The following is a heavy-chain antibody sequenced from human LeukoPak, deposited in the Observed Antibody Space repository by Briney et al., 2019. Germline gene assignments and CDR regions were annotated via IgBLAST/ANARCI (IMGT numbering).Heavy chain of an antibody. J-gene: IGHJ6*02. CDR2: ISAYNGNT. Sequence: EASVKVSCKASGYTFTSYGISWVRQAPGQGLEWMGWISAYNGNTNYAQKLQGRVTMTEDTSTDTAYMELSSLRSEDTAVYYCATAGRQPTYYYYGMDVWGQGTTVTVSS. D-gene: IGHD1-1*01. V-gene: IGHV1-18*01. CDR1: GYTFTSYG. CDR3: ATAGRQPTYYYYGMDV.